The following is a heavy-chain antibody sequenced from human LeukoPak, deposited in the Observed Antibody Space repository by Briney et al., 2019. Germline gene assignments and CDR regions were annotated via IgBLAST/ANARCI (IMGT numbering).Heavy chain of an antibody. D-gene: IGHD3-10*01. J-gene: IGHJ4*02. CDR3: ARPNLTSGTYYIDY. V-gene: IGHV5-51*01. CDR2: VSPGDSDT. CDR1: GYRFINYW. Sequence: GEPLKISCKGSGYRFINYWIGWVRQMPGKGLEWMGIVSPGDSDTRYSPSFQGQVTISVDKSISTAYLQWSSLKASDTAMYYCARPNLTSGTYYIDYWGQGTLVTVSS.